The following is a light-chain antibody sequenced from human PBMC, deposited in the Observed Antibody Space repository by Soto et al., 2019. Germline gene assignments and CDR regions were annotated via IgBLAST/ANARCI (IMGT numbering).Light chain of an antibody. CDR3: QQLNSYPRT. V-gene: IGKV1-9*01. CDR2: AAS. Sequence: DIQLTQSPSFLSASVGDRVTITCRASQGISSYLAWYPQRPGKAPKLLIYAASTLQSGVPSRFSGSGSGTEFILTISSLQPEDFATFYCQQLNSYPRTFGQGTKLEIK. J-gene: IGKJ2*01. CDR1: QGISSY.